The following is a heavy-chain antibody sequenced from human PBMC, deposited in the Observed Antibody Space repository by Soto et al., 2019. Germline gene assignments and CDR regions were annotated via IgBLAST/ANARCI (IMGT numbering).Heavy chain of an antibody. Sequence: PGGSLRLSCAASGFTFSSYGMHWVRQAPGKGLEWVAVIWYDGSNKYYADSVKGRFTISRDNSKNTLYLQMNSLRAEDTAVYYCAREAYSSGWYGRGYYFDYWGQGTLVTVSS. J-gene: IGHJ4*02. CDR3: AREAYSSGWYGRGYYFDY. D-gene: IGHD6-19*01. V-gene: IGHV3-33*01. CDR1: GFTFSSYG. CDR2: IWYDGSNK.